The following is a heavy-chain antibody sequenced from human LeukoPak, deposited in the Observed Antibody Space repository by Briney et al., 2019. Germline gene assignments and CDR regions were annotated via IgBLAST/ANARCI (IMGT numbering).Heavy chain of an antibody. J-gene: IGHJ3*02. V-gene: IGHV4-31*03. Sequence: PSQTLSLTCTVSGGSISSGGYYWSWIRQHPGKGLEWIGYIYYSGSTYYNPSLKSRVTISVDTSKNQFSLKLSSVTAADPAVYYCARDTNTGDAFDIWGQGTMVTVSS. D-gene: IGHD1-14*01. CDR1: GGSISSGGYY. CDR2: IYYSGST. CDR3: ARDTNTGDAFDI.